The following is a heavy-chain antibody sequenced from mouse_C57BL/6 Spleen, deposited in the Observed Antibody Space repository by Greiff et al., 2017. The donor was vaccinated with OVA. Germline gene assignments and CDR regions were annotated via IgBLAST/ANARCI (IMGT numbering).Heavy chain of an antibody. CDR2: ISYDGSN. CDR3: ARDRGGGNYRDY. J-gene: IGHJ4*01. V-gene: IGHV3-6*01. CDR1: GYSITSGYY. D-gene: IGHD2-1*01. Sequence: EVKLMESGPGLVKPSQSLSLTCSVTGYSITSGYYWNWIRQFPGNKLEWMGYISYDGSNNYNPSLKNRISITRDTSKNQFFLKLNSVTTEDTATYYCARDRGGGNYRDYWGQGTSVTVSS.